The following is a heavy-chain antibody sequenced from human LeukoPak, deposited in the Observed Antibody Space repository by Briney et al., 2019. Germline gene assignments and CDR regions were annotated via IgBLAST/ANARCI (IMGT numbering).Heavy chain of an antibody. J-gene: IGHJ4*02. V-gene: IGHV3-48*01. CDR2: ISGNGNSI. CDR3: ARDRSSGFKNDFDY. CDR1: GFTFSSYS. D-gene: IGHD6-19*01. Sequence: PGGSLRLSCAASGFTFSSYSMNWLRQAPGKGLEWLSFISGNGNSIYYAGSVKGRFTISRDSAKSSLSLQMHSLTAEDTAVYYCARDRSSGFKNDFDYWGQGTLVTVSP.